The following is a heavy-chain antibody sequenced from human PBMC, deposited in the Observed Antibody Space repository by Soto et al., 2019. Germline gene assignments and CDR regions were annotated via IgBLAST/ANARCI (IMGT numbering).Heavy chain of an antibody. CDR1: GFTFSSYA. CDR3: AKWIAVAGTHTFDY. J-gene: IGHJ4*02. CDR2: ISGSGGST. D-gene: IGHD6-19*01. Sequence: AGSLRLSCAASGFTFSSYAMSWVRQAPGKGLEWVSAISGSGGSTYYADSVKGRFTISRDNSKNTLYLQMNSLRAEDTAVYYCAKWIAVAGTHTFDYWGQGTLVTVSS. V-gene: IGHV3-23*01.